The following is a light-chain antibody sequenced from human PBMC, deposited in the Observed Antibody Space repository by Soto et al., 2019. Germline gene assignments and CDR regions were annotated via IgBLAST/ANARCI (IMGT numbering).Light chain of an antibody. CDR2: GPS. CDR3: QQYSNWPPYT. J-gene: IGKJ2*01. V-gene: IGKV3-15*01. CDR1: QSVSIN. Sequence: EIVMTQSPATLSVSPGERASLSCRASQSVSINLAWYQQKPGQAPRLLISGPSTRATDIPARFSGSGSGTEFTLTISSLQPDDFGVYYCQQYSNWPPYTCGQGTKLETK.